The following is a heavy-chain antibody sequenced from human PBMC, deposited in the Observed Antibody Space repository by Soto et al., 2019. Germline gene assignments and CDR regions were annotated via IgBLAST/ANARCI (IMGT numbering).Heavy chain of an antibody. J-gene: IGHJ3*02. CDR1: GFTFSSYA. D-gene: IGHD3-10*01. CDR2: ISYDGSNK. CDR3: ARITQRRNAFDI. V-gene: IGHV3-30-3*01. Sequence: GGSLRLSCAASGFTFSSYAMHWVRQAPGKGVEWVAVISYDGSNKYYADSVKGRFTISRDNSKNTLYLQMNSLRAEDTAVYYCARITQRRNAFDIWGQGTMVTVSS.